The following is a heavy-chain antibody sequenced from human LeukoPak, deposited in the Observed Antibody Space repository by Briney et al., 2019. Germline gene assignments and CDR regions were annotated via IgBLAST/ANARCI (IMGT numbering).Heavy chain of an antibody. D-gene: IGHD2-2*02. CDR3: ARDPEDIVVVPAAIRYYGMDV. Sequence: ASVKVSCKASGGTFSSYAISWVRQAPGQGLEWMGRIIPILGIANYAQKFQGRVTITADKSTSTAYMELSSLRSEDTAVYYCARDPEDIVVVPAAIRYYGMDVWGQGNTVTVSS. CDR1: GGTFSSYA. CDR2: IIPILGIA. V-gene: IGHV1-69*04. J-gene: IGHJ6*02.